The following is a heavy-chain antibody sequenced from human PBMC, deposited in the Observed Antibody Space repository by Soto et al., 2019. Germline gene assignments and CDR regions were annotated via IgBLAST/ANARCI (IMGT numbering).Heavy chain of an antibody. Sequence: QVQLVQSGAEVKKPGASVKVSCKVSGYTLTELSMHWVRQAPGKGLEWMGGFDPEDGEKIYAQKFQGRATMTEDTSTDTAYMELSSLRSEDTAVYYCATFEPQVAYYYYGMDVWGQGTTVTVSS. J-gene: IGHJ6*02. V-gene: IGHV1-24*01. CDR2: FDPEDGEK. CDR3: ATFEPQVAYYYYGMDV. CDR1: GYTLTELS.